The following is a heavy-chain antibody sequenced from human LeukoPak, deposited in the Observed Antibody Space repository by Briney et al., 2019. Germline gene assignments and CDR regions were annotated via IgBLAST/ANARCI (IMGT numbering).Heavy chain of an antibody. V-gene: IGHV1-8*02. CDR1: GGTFSSYA. J-gene: IGHJ4*02. D-gene: IGHD3-10*01. Sequence: GSSVKVSCKASGGTFSSYAISWVRQATGQGLEWMGWMNPNSGNTGYAQKFQGRVTMTRNTSISTAYMELSSLRSEDTAVYYCARSSDGSGSLPDYWGQGTLVTVSS. CDR3: ARSSDGSGSLPDY. CDR2: MNPNSGNT.